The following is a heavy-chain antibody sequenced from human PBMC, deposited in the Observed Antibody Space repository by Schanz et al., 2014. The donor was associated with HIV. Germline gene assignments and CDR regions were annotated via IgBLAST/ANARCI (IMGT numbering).Heavy chain of an antibody. D-gene: IGHD2-2*01. CDR3: ARDLSLASTTPTLAFDI. V-gene: IGHV1-8*01. J-gene: IGHJ3*02. CDR1: GYTFTSYG. Sequence: QVQLVQSGTEVAQPGASVKVSCKASGYTFTSYGINWVRQATGQGLEWMGWVNPKSGNTGYAQKFQGRVTMTRNTSISTAYMELSSLRSEDTAVYYCARDLSLASTTPTLAFDIWGQGTMVTVSS. CDR2: VNPKSGNT.